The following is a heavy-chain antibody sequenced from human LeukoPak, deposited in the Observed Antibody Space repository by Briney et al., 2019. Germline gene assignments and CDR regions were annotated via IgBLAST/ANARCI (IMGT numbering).Heavy chain of an antibody. CDR2: INPNSGGT. V-gene: IGHV1-2*02. CDR3: ATIIHPDAFDI. Sequence: ASVKVSFKASGYTFTGYYMHWVRQAPGQGLEWMGWINPNSGGTNYAQKFQGRVTMTRDTSSSTAYMELSRLRSDDTAVYYCATIIHPDAFDIWGQGTMVTVSS. CDR1: GYTFTGYY. D-gene: IGHD3-3*01. J-gene: IGHJ3*02.